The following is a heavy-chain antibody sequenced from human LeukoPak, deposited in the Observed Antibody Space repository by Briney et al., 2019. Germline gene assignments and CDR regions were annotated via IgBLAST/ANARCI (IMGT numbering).Heavy chain of an antibody. D-gene: IGHD5-12*01. J-gene: IGHJ4*02. Sequence: PEGSLRLSCVASGFIFSGYSMNWVRQAPGKGLEWISYISSSSTTMYYRDSVKGRFTISRDNPKKSLYLQMNTLRVEDTAVYYCVRGSGGYDPLDFDSWGQGTLVSVSS. CDR1: GFIFSGYS. CDR3: VRGSGGYDPLDFDS. V-gene: IGHV3-48*04. CDR2: ISSSSTTM.